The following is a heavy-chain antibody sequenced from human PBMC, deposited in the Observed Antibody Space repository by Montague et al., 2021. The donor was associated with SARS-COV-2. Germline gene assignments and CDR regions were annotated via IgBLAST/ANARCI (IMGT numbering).Heavy chain of an antibody. J-gene: IGHJ5*02. V-gene: IGHV3-23*01. D-gene: IGHD4-17*01. CDR1: GFSFSSCV. CDR2: ISGSGSTT. Sequence: SLRLSCAASGFSFSSCVMSWVRQAPGEGLEWVSSISGSGSTTDYADSVKGRFTISRDNSKNTLYLQLNSLRAEDTAVFYCVKSGGLTVRHRLDPWGQGTLLTVSS. CDR3: VKSGGLTVRHRLDP.